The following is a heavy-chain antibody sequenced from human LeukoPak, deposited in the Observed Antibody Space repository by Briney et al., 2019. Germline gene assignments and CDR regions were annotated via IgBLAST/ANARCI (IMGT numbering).Heavy chain of an antibody. V-gene: IGHV3-66*02. CDR2: IYSGGST. D-gene: IGHD5-12*01. CDR1: GFTVSSNY. CDR3: AVAQPAVSYYFDY. J-gene: IGHJ4*02. Sequence: GGSLRLSCAASGFTVSSNYMSWVRQAPGKGLEWVSVIYSGGSTYYADSVKGRFTIYRDNSKNTLYLQMNRLRAEDTAVYYCAVAQPAVSYYFDYWGQGTLVTVSS.